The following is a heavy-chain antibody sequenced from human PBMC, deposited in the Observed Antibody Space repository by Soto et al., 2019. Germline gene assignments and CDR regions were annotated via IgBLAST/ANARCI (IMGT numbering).Heavy chain of an antibody. V-gene: IGHV3-30*03. Sequence: GGSLRLSCAASGFTFSSYGMHWVRQAPGKGLEWVAVISYDGSEKHYVDSLKGRFTISRDNAKSSLYLQMNSLRAEDTAVYYCARESHAHFDQWGQGTLVTVPS. J-gene: IGHJ4*02. CDR2: ISYDGSEK. CDR1: GFTFSSYG. CDR3: ARESHAHFDQ.